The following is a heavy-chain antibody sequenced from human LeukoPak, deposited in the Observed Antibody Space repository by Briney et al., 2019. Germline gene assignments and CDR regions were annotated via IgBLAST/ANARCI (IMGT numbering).Heavy chain of an antibody. D-gene: IGHD1-26*01. CDR1: GFTFSSYG. V-gene: IGHV3-30*18. CDR3: AKGRSGSYEPSEHFDY. CDR2: ISYDGSNK. J-gene: IGHJ4*02. Sequence: GRSLRLSCAASGFTFSSYGMHWVRQAPGKGLEWVAVISYDGSNKYYADSVKGRFTISRDNSKNTLYLQMNSLRAEDTAVYYCAKGRSGSYEPSEHFDYWGQGTLVTVSS.